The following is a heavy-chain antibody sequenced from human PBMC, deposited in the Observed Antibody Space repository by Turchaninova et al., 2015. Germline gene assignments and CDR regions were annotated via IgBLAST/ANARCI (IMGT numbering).Heavy chain of an antibody. Sequence: EVQLVESGGGLVQPGGSLRLSCAASGFTFSPYALNWVRQAPGKGREGGSAIDGGGGSTHYADSWKGRFTISRDNFKNTLYLQMNSLRGEDTAVYYCTKDHEDWVSSFDHWGQGTLVTVSS. CDR1: GFTFSPYA. CDR3: TKDHEDWVSSFDH. CDR2: IDGGGGST. V-gene: IGHV3-23*04. J-gene: IGHJ4*02. D-gene: IGHD6-13*01.